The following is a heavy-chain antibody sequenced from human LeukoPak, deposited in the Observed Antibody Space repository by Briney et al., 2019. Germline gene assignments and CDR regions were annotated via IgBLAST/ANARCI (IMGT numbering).Heavy chain of an antibody. CDR2: IYPGDSDT. V-gene: IGHV5-51*01. D-gene: IGHD3-10*01. Sequence: GESLKISCKGSGYSFTSYWIGWVRQMPGKGLEWMGIIYPGDSDTRYSPSFQGQVTISADKSVSTAYLRWTSLKASDTAMYYCARLLWFGELFFDYWGQGTLLTVSS. CDR3: ARLLWFGELFFDY. CDR1: GYSFTSYW. J-gene: IGHJ4*02.